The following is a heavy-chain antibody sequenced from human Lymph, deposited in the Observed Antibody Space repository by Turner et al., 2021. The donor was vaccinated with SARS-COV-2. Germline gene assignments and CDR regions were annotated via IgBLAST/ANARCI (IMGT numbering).Heavy chain of an antibody. CDR3: ARDLSPIRVVVVPAARSRYYYGMDV. J-gene: IGHJ6*02. Sequence: QMQLVQSGAEVKKPGSSVKVYCKASGGIFNSYAISWVRQAPVQGLEWLGGIIPIFGTANYAQKFQGRVTISADESTSTAYMELSSLRSEDTAVYYCARDLSPIRVVVVPAARSRYYYGMDVWGQGTTVTVSS. CDR1: GGIFNSYA. V-gene: IGHV1-69*01. D-gene: IGHD2-2*01. CDR2: IIPIFGTA.